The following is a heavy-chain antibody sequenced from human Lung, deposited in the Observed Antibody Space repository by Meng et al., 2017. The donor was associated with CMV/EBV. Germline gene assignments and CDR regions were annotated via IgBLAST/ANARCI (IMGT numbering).Heavy chain of an antibody. CDR2: ISGNGYST. CDR1: GFTFGSYA. Sequence: GGSXRLXCAASGFTFGSYAMTWVRQAPGKGLQWVSSISGNGYSTYYADSVKGRFTISRDNSNNTLFLQMNSLRADDTAVYYCAKDRHTSSAPYYFDSWGQGAXVTVSS. CDR3: AKDRHTSSAPYYFDS. V-gene: IGHV3-23*01. J-gene: IGHJ4*02.